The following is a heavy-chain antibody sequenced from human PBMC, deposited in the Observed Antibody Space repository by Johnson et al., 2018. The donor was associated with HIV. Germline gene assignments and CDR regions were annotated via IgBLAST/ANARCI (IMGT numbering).Heavy chain of an antibody. V-gene: IGHV3-23*04. Sequence: VQLVESGGGVVQRGGSLRLSCAASGFTFSSYGLSWVRQAPGKGLEWVSAISGSGGSTFYADTMTGRFTISRDNSKNTLYLQMNSLRAEDTAVYYCASRQYFSSFDIWGQGTMVTVSS. D-gene: IGHD3-3*01. CDR1: GFTFSSYG. J-gene: IGHJ3*02. CDR2: ISGSGGST. CDR3: ASRQYFSSFDI.